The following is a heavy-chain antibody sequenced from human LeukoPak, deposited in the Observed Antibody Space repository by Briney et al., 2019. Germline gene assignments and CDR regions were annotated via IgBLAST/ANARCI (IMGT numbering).Heavy chain of an antibody. CDR1: GFTFSSYE. CDR3: TRWRYDFPP. V-gene: IGHV3-48*03. D-gene: IGHD3-3*01. CDR2: ISSGGSTI. Sequence: GGSLRLSCAASGFTFSSYEMNWVRQAPGKGLEWISYISSGGSTIYDADSVKGRFTISRDNAKNSLYLQMNSLRAEDTAVYYCTRWRYDFPPWGQGPLVPVPS. J-gene: IGHJ1*01.